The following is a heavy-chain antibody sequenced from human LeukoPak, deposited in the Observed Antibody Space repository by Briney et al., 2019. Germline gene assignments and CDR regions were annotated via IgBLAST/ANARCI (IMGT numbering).Heavy chain of an antibody. CDR3: ATRLGYCSGGSCRGAFDI. J-gene: IGHJ3*02. V-gene: IGHV4-38-2*02. Sequence: SETLSLTCTVSGFSVSSVYYWGWIRQPPGKGLEWIGSIYYSGSTYYNPSLKSRVTISVDTSKNQFSLKLSSVTAADTAVYYCATRLGYCSGGSCRGAFDIWGQGTMVTVSS. CDR2: IYYSGST. CDR1: GFSVSSVYY. D-gene: IGHD2-15*01.